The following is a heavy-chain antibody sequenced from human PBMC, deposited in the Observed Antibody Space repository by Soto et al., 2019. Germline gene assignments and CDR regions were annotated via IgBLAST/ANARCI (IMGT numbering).Heavy chain of an antibody. J-gene: IGHJ5*02. V-gene: IGHV4-39*02. Sequence: SETLSLTCTGSGGSIATSSYIWSWIRGPPGKGREWNGSIDYRGTIYNNPATKSLVPIVAGTVKNHCSLRLACVTAAATALYYCSRRTPEGFDPWSQGSLLTVAS. CDR3: SRRTPEGFDP. CDR1: GGSIATSSYI. CDR2: IDYRGTI.